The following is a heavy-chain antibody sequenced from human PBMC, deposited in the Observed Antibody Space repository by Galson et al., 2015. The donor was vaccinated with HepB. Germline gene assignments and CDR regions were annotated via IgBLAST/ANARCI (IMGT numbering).Heavy chain of an antibody. CDR1: GFTFSSYG. V-gene: IGHV3-33*01. CDR2: IWYDGSNK. D-gene: IGHD3-3*01. Sequence: SLRLSCAASGFTFSSYGMHWVRQAPGKGLEWVAVIWYDGSNKYYADSVKGRFTISRDNSKNTLYLQMNSLRAEDTAVYYCARGTSSTIFGVVIGPSATYPDFFDYWGQGTLVTVSS. CDR3: ARGTSSTIFGVVIGPSATYPDFFDY. J-gene: IGHJ4*02.